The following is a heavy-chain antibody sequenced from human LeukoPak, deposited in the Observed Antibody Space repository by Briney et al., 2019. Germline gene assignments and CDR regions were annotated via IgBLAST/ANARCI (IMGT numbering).Heavy chain of an antibody. CDR3: AKDPTGYYYGMDV. V-gene: IGHV3-30*18. D-gene: IGHD4-11*01. Sequence: PGGSLRLSCAASGFTFSSYGMHWARQAPGKGLEWVAVISYDGSNKYYADSVKGRFTISRDNSKNTLYLQMNSLRAEDTAVYYCAKDPTGYYYGMDVWGQGTTVTVSS. CDR2: ISYDGSNK. CDR1: GFTFSSYG. J-gene: IGHJ6*02.